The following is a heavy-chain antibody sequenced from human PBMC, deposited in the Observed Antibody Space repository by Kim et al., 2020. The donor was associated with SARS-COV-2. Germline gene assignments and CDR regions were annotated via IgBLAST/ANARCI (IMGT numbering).Heavy chain of an antibody. CDR3: ARIKYYGGNSGAFDI. CDR1: GGSISSSNW. CDR2: IYHSGST. Sequence: SETLSLTCAVSGGSISSSNWWSWVRQPPGKGLEWIGEIYHSGSTNYNPSLKSRVTISVDKSKNQFSLKLSSVTAADTAVYYCARIKYYGGNSGAFDIWGQGTMVTVSS. J-gene: IGHJ3*02. D-gene: IGHD4-17*01. V-gene: IGHV4-4*02.